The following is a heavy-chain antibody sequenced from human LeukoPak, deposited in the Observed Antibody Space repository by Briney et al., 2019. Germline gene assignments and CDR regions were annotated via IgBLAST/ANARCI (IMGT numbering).Heavy chain of an antibody. CDR3: ANYGRHFAS. V-gene: IGHV3-23*01. CDR1: GFTFNNYA. Sequence: GGSLRLSCAASGFTFNNYAMSWVRQAPGKGLEWVSLVSSSGDKTYYPESVKGRLTISRDNSKNTLYLQMNSLRAEDTAVYYCANYGRHFASWGQGTLVTVST. J-gene: IGHJ4*02. CDR2: VSSSGDKT. D-gene: IGHD4-17*01.